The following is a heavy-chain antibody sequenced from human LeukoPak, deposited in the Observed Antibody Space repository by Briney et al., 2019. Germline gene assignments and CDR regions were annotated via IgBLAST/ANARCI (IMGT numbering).Heavy chain of an antibody. CDR3: ARAPLGYCSSTSCYHLRYFDL. V-gene: IGHV4-34*01. D-gene: IGHD2-2*01. CDR1: GGSFSGYY. CDR2: IDHSGST. Sequence: SETLSLTCAVYGGSFSGYYWSWIRQPPGKGLEWIGEIDHSGSTNYNPSLKSRVTISVDTSKNQYSLKLSSVTAADTAVYYCARAPLGYCSSTSCYHLRYFDLWGRGTLVTVSS. J-gene: IGHJ2*01.